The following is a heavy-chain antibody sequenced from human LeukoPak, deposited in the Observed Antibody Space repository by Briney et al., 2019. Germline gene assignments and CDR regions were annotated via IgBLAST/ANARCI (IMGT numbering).Heavy chain of an antibody. CDR1: GFMFSTYW. Sequence: GGSLRLSCAASGFMFSTYWMSWVRQAPGKGLEWVANIKQDGSEKYYVDSVKGRFTISRDNAKNSLYLQMNSLRAEDTAVYYCARGAFDIWGQGTMVTVSS. J-gene: IGHJ3*02. V-gene: IGHV3-7*03. CDR3: ARGAFDI. CDR2: IKQDGSEK.